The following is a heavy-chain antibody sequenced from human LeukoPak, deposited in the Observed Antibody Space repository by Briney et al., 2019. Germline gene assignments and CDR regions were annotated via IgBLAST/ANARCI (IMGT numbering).Heavy chain of an antibody. CDR3: ARGGSRLTTAGDLDY. D-gene: IGHD3-16*01. CDR1: GGSISSSRYY. CDR2: IYYSGST. V-gene: IGHV4-39*01. J-gene: IGHJ4*02. Sequence: SEALSLTCTVSGGSISSSRYYWGWIRQPPGKGLEWIGSIYYSGSTYYNPSLKSRVTISVDTSRNQFSLKLSSVTAADTAVYYCARGGSRLTTAGDLDYWGQGTLVTVSS.